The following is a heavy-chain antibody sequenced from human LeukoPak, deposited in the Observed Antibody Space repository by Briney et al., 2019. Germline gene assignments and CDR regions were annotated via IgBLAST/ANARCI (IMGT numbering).Heavy chain of an antibody. Sequence: SETLSLTCTVSAGSINSGGYFWTWVRQHPGEGLEWIGYVWNSGNSYYNPSLSSRVIISADSSKSTFSLKLSSVTAADTAVYYCARYHCGSTYCPGVDFYGQGTLVTVSS. V-gene: IGHV4-31*03. D-gene: IGHD2-2*01. CDR2: VWNSGNS. CDR3: ARYHCGSTYCPGVDF. CDR1: AGSINSGGYF. J-gene: IGHJ4*02.